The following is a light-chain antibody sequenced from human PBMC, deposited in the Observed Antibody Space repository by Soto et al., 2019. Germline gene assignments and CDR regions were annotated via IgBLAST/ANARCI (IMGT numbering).Light chain of an antibody. Sequence: EIVLTQSPGTLSLSPGERATLSCRASQSVTSNYLAWYQQKPGQAPRLLIYGASTRAAGVPDRFSGSASGTDFTLTITRLEADDFAVYYCQQYGRSPLLYSFGQGTKLGVK. CDR3: QQYGRSPLLYS. J-gene: IGKJ2*01. V-gene: IGKV3-20*01. CDR2: GAS. CDR1: QSVTSNY.